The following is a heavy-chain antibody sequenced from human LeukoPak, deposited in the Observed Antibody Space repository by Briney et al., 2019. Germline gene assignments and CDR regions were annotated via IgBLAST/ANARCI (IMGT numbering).Heavy chain of an antibody. V-gene: IGHV3-21*01. Sequence: GGSLRLSCAASGFTFGSYSMNWVRQAPGKGLEWVSSISSSSSYIYYADSVKGRFTISRDNAKNSLYLQMNSLRAEDTAVYYCARDLVVVVAATHDYWGQGTLVTVSS. CDR3: ARDLVVVVAATHDY. CDR2: ISSSSSYI. CDR1: GFTFGSYS. D-gene: IGHD2-15*01. J-gene: IGHJ4*02.